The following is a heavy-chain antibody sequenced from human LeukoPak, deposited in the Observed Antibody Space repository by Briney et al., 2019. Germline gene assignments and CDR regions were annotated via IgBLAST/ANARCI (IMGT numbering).Heavy chain of an antibody. J-gene: IGHJ4*02. Sequence: GGSLRLSCAASGFTFSSYSMNWVRQAPGKVLEWVSSISSSSSYIYYADSVKGRFTISRDNAKNSLYLQMNSLRAEDTAVYYCARGRDGYTEIDYWGQGTLVTVSS. V-gene: IGHV3-21*01. CDR2: ISSSSSYI. D-gene: IGHD5-24*01. CDR3: ARGRDGYTEIDY. CDR1: GFTFSSYS.